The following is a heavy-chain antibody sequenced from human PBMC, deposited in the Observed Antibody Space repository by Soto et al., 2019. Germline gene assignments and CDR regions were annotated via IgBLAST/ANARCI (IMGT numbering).Heavy chain of an antibody. CDR1: GFTFSSYA. D-gene: IGHD5-18*01. CDR3: ARDHTAMVTGSFDP. J-gene: IGHJ5*02. V-gene: IGHV3-30-3*01. Sequence: QVRLVESGGGVVQPGRSLRLSCAASGFTFSSYAMHWVRQAPGKGLEWVAVISYDGSNKYYADSVKGRFTISRDNSKNTLYLQMNSLRAEDTAVYYCARDHTAMVTGSFDPWGQGTLVTVSS. CDR2: ISYDGSNK.